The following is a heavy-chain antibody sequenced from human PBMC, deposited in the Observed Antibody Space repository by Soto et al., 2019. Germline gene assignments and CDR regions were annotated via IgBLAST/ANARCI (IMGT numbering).Heavy chain of an antibody. D-gene: IGHD4-4*01. CDR2: INPDGNVG. CDR1: GFPFSTYW. Sequence: EVQLLGSGGGLVQPGGSLRLSCVGSGFPFSTYWMNWVRQAPGKGLEWVANINPDGNVGTYVDSVRGRFTTSTDNAKNSLYLQMNSLRADYTAVYFCAGWGGHDYNYWGQGIMVTVSS. CDR3: AGWGGHDYNY. J-gene: IGHJ4*02. V-gene: IGHV3-7*03.